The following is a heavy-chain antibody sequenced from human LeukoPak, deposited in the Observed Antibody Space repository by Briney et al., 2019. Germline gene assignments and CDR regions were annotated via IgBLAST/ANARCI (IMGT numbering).Heavy chain of an antibody. Sequence: SETLSLTCTVSGGSISSSSYYRGWIRQPPGKGLEWIGSIYYSGSTYYNPSLKSRVTISVDTSKNQFSLKLSSVTAADTAVYYCARHGAGNNYYYYMDVWGKGTTVTVSS. CDR2: IYYSGST. CDR1: GGSISSSSYY. V-gene: IGHV4-39*01. CDR3: ARHGAGNNYYYYMDV. D-gene: IGHD6-19*01. J-gene: IGHJ6*03.